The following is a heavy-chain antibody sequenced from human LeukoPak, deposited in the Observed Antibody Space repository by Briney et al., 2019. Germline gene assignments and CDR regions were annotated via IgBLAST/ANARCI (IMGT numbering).Heavy chain of an antibody. D-gene: IGHD5-12*01. V-gene: IGHV3-9*01. CDR2: ISWNSGSI. CDR1: GFTFDDYA. Sequence: GGSLRLSCAASGFTFDDYAIHWVRQTPGKGLEWVSGISWNSGSIGYADSVKGRFTISRDNAKNSLYLQMNSLRAEDTAVYYCAKGNGGYDSGDNWFDPWGQGTLVTVSS. J-gene: IGHJ5*02. CDR3: AKGNGGYDSGDNWFDP.